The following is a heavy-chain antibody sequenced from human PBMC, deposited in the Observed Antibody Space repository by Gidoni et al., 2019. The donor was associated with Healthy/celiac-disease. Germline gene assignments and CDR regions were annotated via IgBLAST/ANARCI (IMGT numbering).Heavy chain of an antibody. CDR3: ARAQIAVAGDWYFDL. V-gene: IGHV2-26*01. Sequence: QVTLKESGPVLVKPTETLTLPYNVSWFSLSNARMGVSWIRQPPVKALEWLSHICSNDEKSSSTALKSRLTIAKDTSKSQVVLTMTNMDPVDTATYYCARAQIAVAGDWYFDLWGRGTLVTVSS. CDR1: WFSLSNARMG. J-gene: IGHJ2*01. CDR2: ICSNDEK. D-gene: IGHD6-19*01.